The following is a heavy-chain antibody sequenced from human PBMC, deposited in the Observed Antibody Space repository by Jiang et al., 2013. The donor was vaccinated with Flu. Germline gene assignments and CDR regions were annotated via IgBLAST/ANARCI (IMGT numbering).Heavy chain of an antibody. V-gene: IGHV4-59*01. CDR1: GSSMNGYF. CDR3: ARAENGAAGD. J-gene: IGHJ4*02. CDR2: MSHSEDT. Sequence: GLVKPSETLSLTCTVSGSSMNGYFWTWIRQPPGKGLEWIAYMSHSEDTNYNPSLQSRVTISLDTSKNQFSLKLISVTAADTAVYYCARAENGAAGDWGQGTLVTVSS. D-gene: IGHD2-8*01.